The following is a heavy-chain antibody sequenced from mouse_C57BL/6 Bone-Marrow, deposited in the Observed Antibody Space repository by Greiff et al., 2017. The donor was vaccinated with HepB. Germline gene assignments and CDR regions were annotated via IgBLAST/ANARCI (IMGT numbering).Heavy chain of an antibody. CDR1: GFTFSDYG. D-gene: IGHD2-4*01. CDR2: ISSGSSTI. CDR3: ARRLRRGAMDY. Sequence: EVHLVEPGGGLVKPGGSLKLSCAASGFTFSDYGMHWVRQAPEKGLEWVAYISSGSSTIYYADTVKGRFTMSRDNAKNTLFLQMTSLRSEDTAMYYCARRLRRGAMDYWGQGTSVTVSA. J-gene: IGHJ4*01. V-gene: IGHV5-17*01.